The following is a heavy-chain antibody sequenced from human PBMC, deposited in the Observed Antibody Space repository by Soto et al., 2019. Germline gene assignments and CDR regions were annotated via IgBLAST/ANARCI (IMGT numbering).Heavy chain of an antibody. V-gene: IGHV1-18*01. CDR2: ISAYNGKT. CDR3: ARDRAVTTSYGMDV. CDR1: GYTFTSYG. D-gene: IGHD4-17*01. J-gene: IGHJ6*02. Sequence: QVQLVKSGAEVKKPGASVKVSCKASGYTFTSYGITWVRQAPGQGLEWMGWISAYNGKTNYAQKLQGRVTMTTDTSTSTAYMDLRSLRSVDTAVYYCARDRAVTTSYGMDVWGQGTTVTVS.